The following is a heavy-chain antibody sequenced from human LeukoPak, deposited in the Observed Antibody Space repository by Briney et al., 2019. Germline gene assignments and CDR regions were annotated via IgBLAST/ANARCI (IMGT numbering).Heavy chain of an antibody. CDR3: ARQQVVPAAIGVLDWFDP. V-gene: IGHV4-39*01. CDR2: IYYSGRT. CDR1: GGSISSSSYY. D-gene: IGHD2-2*01. Sequence: PSETLSLTCTASGGSISSSSYYWGWIRQPPGKGLEWIGSIYYSGRTFSNPSLKSRVTISVDTSKNQFSPKLSSVTTADTALYYCARQQVVPAAIGVLDWFDPWGQGTLVTVSS. J-gene: IGHJ5*02.